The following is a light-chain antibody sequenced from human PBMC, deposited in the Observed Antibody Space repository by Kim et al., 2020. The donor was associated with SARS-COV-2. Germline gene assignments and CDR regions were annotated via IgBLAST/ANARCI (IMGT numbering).Light chain of an antibody. CDR2: YDS. V-gene: IGLV3-21*01. CDR3: QVWDTDTDDYV. J-gene: IGLJ1*01. Sequence: APGQTARITCGGNDIGGHSVHGYQQKQGQAPVLVIYYDSDRPSGIPERFSGSKAATTATLTISRVEAGDEADYYCQVWDTDTDDYVFGTGTKVTVL. CDR1: DIGGHS.